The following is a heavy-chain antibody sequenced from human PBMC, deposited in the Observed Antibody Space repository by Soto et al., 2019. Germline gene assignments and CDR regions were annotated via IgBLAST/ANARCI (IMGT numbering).Heavy chain of an antibody. CDR2: TYYRSKWYN. J-gene: IGHJ3*02. CDR3: ARGGRYCSGGSCYSGPYAFDI. V-gene: IGHV6-1*01. CDR1: GDSVSSNSAA. D-gene: IGHD2-15*01. Sequence: KQSQTLSLTCAISGDSVSSNSAAWNWIRQSPSRGLEWLGRTYYRSKWYNDYAVSVKSRITINPDTSKNQFSLQLNSVTPEDTAVYYCARGGRYCSGGSCYSGPYAFDIWGQGTMVTVSS.